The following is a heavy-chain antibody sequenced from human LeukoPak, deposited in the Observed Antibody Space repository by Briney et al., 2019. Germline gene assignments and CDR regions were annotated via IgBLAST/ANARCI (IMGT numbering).Heavy chain of an antibody. CDR2: ISSSGSTI. V-gene: IGHV3-11*01. D-gene: IGHD2/OR15-2a*01. CDR1: GFTFSDYY. CDR3: ASTLTGRGARSYYYYGMDV. Sequence: GGSLRLSCAASGFTFSDYYMSWIRQAPGKGLEWVSYISSSGSTIYYADSVKGRFTISRDNAKNSLYLQMNSLRAEDTAVYYCASTLTGRGARSYYYYGMDVRGQGTTVTVSS. J-gene: IGHJ6*02.